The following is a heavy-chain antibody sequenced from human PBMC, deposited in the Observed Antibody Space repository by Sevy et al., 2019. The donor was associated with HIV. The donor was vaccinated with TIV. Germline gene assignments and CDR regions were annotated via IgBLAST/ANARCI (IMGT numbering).Heavy chain of an antibody. CDR1: GFTFSSYW. V-gene: IGHV3-74*01. D-gene: IGHD6-13*01. J-gene: IGHJ4*02. CDR3: ARDPWLYSSSWSFDY. Sequence: GGSLRLSCAVSGFTFSSYWMHWVRQAPGRGPVWVSRIKSDGSSTNYADSVKGRFTISRDNAKNTLYLQMNSLRAEVTAVYYCARDPWLYSSSWSFDYWGQGTLVTVSS. CDR2: IKSDGSST.